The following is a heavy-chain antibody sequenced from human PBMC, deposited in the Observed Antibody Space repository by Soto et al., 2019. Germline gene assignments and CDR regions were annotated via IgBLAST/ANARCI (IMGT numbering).Heavy chain of an antibody. CDR1: GGSMSSSTYY. CDR2: MDYSGRA. D-gene: IGHD3-3*01. Sequence: QVPLQESGPGLVKPSETLSLNCTVFGGSMSSSTYYWGWIRQPPGKGLEWIGGMDYSGRAYYNPSRKSRVTISVDTSKNKFSLKLSSVTAADTAVYYCARHKRIPIVGVAPIRGIFDYWGQGDLVTVSS. CDR3: ARHKRIPIVGVAPIRGIFDY. J-gene: IGHJ4*02. V-gene: IGHV4-39*01.